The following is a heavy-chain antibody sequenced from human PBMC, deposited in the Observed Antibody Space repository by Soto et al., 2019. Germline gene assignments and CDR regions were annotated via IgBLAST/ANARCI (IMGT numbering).Heavy chain of an antibody. J-gene: IGHJ4*02. D-gene: IGHD4-17*01. CDR2: IIAIFGTA. Sequence: VQLVQSGAEVKKPGSSVKVSCKASGGTFSSYAISWVRQAPGQGLEWMGGIIAIFGTANYAQKFQGRVTITADESTSTAYMELSSLRSEDTAVYYCATDTKGYGGKPFTDYWGQGTLVTVSS. CDR1: GGTFSSYA. CDR3: ATDTKGYGGKPFTDY. V-gene: IGHV1-69*01.